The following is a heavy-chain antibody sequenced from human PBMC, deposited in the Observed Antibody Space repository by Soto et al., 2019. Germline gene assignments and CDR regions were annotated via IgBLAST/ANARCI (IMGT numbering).Heavy chain of an antibody. CDR3: ARDQYYDILTGPTFDY. D-gene: IGHD3-9*01. CDR2: IIPILGIA. CDR1: GGTFSSYT. V-gene: IGHV1-69*04. J-gene: IGHJ4*02. Sequence: SVKVSCKASGGTFSSYTISWVRQAPGQGLEWMGRIIPILGIANYAQKFQGRVTITADKSTSTAYMELSSLRSEDTAVYYCARDQYYDILTGPTFDYWGQGTLVTVSS.